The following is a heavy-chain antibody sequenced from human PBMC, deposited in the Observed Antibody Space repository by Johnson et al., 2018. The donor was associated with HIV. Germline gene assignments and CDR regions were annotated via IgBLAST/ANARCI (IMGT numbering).Heavy chain of an antibody. Sequence: VQLVESGGGVVQPGRSLRLSCAASGFTFSSYGMLWVRQAPGKGLEWVAVISYDGNNKYYADSVKGRYTISRDNSKNTLYLQMNSLRAEDTAVYYCARDRVWFGELYAFDIWGQGTMVTVSS. J-gene: IGHJ3*02. CDR3: ARDRVWFGELYAFDI. V-gene: IGHV3-30*03. CDR1: GFTFSSYG. CDR2: ISYDGNNK. D-gene: IGHD3-10*01.